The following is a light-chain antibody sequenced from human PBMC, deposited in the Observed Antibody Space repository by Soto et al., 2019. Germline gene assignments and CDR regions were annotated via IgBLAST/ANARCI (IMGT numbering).Light chain of an antibody. J-gene: IGKJ1*01. V-gene: IGKV3-20*01. CDR1: QSVSSYY. CDR2: AAS. Sequence: EIVLTQSPGTLSLSPGERATLSCRASQSVSSYYLAWYQQKPGQAPRLLIYAASSRATGIPDRFSGGGSGTHFTLTISRLEPEDLAVYYCQQCGSSPWTFGQGTKVEIK. CDR3: QQCGSSPWT.